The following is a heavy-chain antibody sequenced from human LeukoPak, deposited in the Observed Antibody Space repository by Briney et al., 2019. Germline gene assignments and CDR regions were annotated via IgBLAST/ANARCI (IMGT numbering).Heavy chain of an antibody. D-gene: IGHD6-6*01. J-gene: IGHJ5*02. V-gene: IGHV4-34*01. Sequence: SETLSLTCAVYGGSFSGYYWSWIRQPPGKGLEWIGEINHSGSTNYNPSLKSRVTISVDTSENQFSLKLSSVTAADTAVYYCARGVHNWFDPWGQGTLVTVSS. CDR3: ARGVHNWFDP. CDR1: GGSFSGYY. CDR2: INHSGST.